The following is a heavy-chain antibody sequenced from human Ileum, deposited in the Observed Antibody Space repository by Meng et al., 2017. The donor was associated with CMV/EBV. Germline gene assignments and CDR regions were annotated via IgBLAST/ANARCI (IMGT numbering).Heavy chain of an antibody. D-gene: IGHD7-27*01. CDR1: ADSFTGSH. J-gene: IGHJ4*02. CDR2: INYRGSI. CDR3: VRGNWVSDF. V-gene: IGHV4-34*01. Sequence: PPPPGAAELLQRPEPPSPPHPVPADSFTGSHWTWIRQPPGKGPEWIGEINYRGSIHYNPSLESRVTISLDMSTNQLSLKLNSVTAADTAVYYCVRGNWVSDFWGQGTLVTVSS.